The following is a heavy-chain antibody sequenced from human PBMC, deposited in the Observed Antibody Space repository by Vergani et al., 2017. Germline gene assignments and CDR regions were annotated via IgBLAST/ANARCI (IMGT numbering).Heavy chain of an antibody. CDR1: GGTFSSYA. V-gene: IGHV1-69*04. J-gene: IGHJ6*02. D-gene: IGHD3-10*01. CDR3: ASWNGSGSYTKRPNYGMDV. Sequence: QVQLVQSGAEVKKPGSSVKVSCKASGGTFSSYAISWVRQAPGQGLEWMGRIIPILGIANYAQKFQGRVTITADKSTSTAYMELSSLRSEDTAVYYCASWNGSGSYTKRPNYGMDVWGQGTTVTVSS. CDR2: IIPILGIA.